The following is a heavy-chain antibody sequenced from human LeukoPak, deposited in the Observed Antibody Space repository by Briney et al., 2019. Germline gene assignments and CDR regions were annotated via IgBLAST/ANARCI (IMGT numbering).Heavy chain of an antibody. CDR1: GFTFSSYS. D-gene: IGHD4-11*01. CDR2: ISSSSSTI. V-gene: IGHV3-48*01. CDR3: ARDNSNYGYMDV. Sequence: PGGSLRLSCAASGFTFSSYSMNWVRQAPGKGLEWVSYISSSSSTIYYADSVKGRFTISRDNAKNSLYLQMNSLRAEDTAVYYCARDNSNYGYMDVWGKGTTVTVSS. J-gene: IGHJ6*04.